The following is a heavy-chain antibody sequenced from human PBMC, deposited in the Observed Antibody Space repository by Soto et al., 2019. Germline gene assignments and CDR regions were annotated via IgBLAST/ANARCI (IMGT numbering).Heavy chain of an antibody. CDR2: ISSSSSYI. J-gene: IGHJ4*02. Sequence: GGSLRLSCAASGFTFSSYSMNWVRQAPGKGLEWVSSISSSSSYIYYADSVKGRFTISRDNAKNSLYLQMNSLRAEDTAVYYCASQAVVVAAIPTDGDYWGQGTLVTVSS. D-gene: IGHD2-15*01. CDR1: GFTFSSYS. CDR3: ASQAVVVAAIPTDGDY. V-gene: IGHV3-21*01.